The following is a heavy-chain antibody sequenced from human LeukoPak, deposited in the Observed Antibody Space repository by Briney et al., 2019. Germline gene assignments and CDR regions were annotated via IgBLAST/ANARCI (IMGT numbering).Heavy chain of an antibody. V-gene: IGHV1-69*01. CDR2: IIPIFGTA. CDR1: GGTFSSYA. J-gene: IGHJ4*02. D-gene: IGHD3-16*01. CDR3: ASRGREAGPHDY. Sequence: SVKVSCKASGGTFSSYAISWVRQAPGQGLEWMGGIIPIFGTANYAQKFQGRVTITADESTSTAYMGLSSLRSEDTAVYYCASRGREAGPHDYWGQGTLVTVSS.